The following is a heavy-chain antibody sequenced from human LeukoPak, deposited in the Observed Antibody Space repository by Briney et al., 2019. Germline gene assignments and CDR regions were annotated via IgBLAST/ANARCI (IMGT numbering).Heavy chain of an antibody. CDR3: ARLGGSGSFYFDY. J-gene: IGHJ4*02. D-gene: IGHD3-10*01. Sequence: ASVKVSCKASGGTFSSYAISWVRQAPGQGLEWMGRIIPILGIANYAQKFQGRVTITADKSTSTAYMELSSLRSEDTAVYYCARLGGSGSFYFDYWGQGTLVTVSS. CDR1: GGTFSSYA. V-gene: IGHV1-69*04. CDR2: IIPILGIA.